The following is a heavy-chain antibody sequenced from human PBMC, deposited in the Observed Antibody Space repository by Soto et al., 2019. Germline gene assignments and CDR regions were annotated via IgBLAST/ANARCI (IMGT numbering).Heavy chain of an antibody. CDR2: ISGRGGST. CDR1: GFTFSSYA. V-gene: IGHV3-23*01. J-gene: IGHJ6*03. CDR3: AKSGYCASTSCYYYYRDV. Sequence: EVQLLESGGNLVQPGGSLRLSCAASGFTFSSYAMSWVRQAPGKGLEWVSGISGRGGSTYYADSVKGRITISRDNSNNTLNLQMNSLRAEDTATYYCAKSGYCASTSCYYYYRDVWGKGTAVTVSS. D-gene: IGHD2-15*01.